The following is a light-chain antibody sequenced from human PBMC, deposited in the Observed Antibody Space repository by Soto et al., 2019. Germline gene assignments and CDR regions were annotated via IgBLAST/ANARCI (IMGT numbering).Light chain of an antibody. CDR1: KLGDKY. V-gene: IGLV3-1*01. J-gene: IGLJ2*01. CDR3: QAWDRSTAV. Sequence: SYELTQPPSVSVSPGQTASITCSGDKLGDKYACWYQQKPGQSPVLVIYQDSKRPSGIPERFSGSNSGNTATLTISGTQAMDEAYYYCQAWDRSTAVFGGGTQLTVL. CDR2: QDS.